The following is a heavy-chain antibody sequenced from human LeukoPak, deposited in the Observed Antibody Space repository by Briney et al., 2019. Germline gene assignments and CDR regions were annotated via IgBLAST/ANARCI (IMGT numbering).Heavy chain of an antibody. CDR3: AKDGDIVVVPAAITWLSRGGGGYYYYGMDV. V-gene: IGHV3-23*01. J-gene: IGHJ6*02. CDR2: ISGSGGST. Sequence: GGSLRLSCAASGFTFSSYAMSWVRQAQGKGLEGVSVISGSGGSTYYADSVKGRFTISRDTYKNTRYLQVNSLRAEDTAVYYCAKDGDIVVVPAAITWLSRGGGGYYYYGMDVWGQGTTVTVSS. D-gene: IGHD2-2*01. CDR1: GFTFSSYA.